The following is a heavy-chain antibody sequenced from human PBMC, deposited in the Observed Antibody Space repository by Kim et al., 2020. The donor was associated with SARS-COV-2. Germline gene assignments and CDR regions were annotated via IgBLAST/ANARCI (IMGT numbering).Heavy chain of an antibody. V-gene: IGHV3-30*04. CDR1: GFTFSSYA. CDR3: ARDQGGLRYFDWFDY. CDR2: ISYDGSNK. D-gene: IGHD3-9*01. Sequence: GGSLRLSCAASGFTFSSYAMHWVRQAPGKGLEWVAVISYDGSNKYYADSVKGRFTISRDNSKNTLYLQMNSLRAEDTAVYYCARDQGGLRYFDWFDYWG. J-gene: IGHJ4*01.